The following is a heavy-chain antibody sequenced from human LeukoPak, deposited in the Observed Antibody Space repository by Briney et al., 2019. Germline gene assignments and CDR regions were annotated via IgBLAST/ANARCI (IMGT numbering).Heavy chain of an antibody. V-gene: IGHV3-23*01. CDR1: GFTFGSHA. CDR2: IDGDGTNT. J-gene: IGHJ4*02. CDR3: AKEVTPYPQVITCFDY. Sequence: GGSLRLSCAASGFTFGSHAMTWVRQAPGKGLEWVSGIDGDGTNTYYADSVKGRFTVSRDNSKNTLYLQMNSLRANDTAVYFCAKEVTPYPQVITCFDYWGQGFLVTVSS. D-gene: IGHD3-22*01.